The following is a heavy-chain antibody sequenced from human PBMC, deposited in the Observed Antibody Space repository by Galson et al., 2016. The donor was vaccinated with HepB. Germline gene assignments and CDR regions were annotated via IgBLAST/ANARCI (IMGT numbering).Heavy chain of an antibody. Sequence: SLRLSCAASGFIFSSQAMYWVRQAPGKGLEWVAVISYDESNKYYIDSVKGRFTVSRDSSKYTVYLQMDSLRIEDTAVYYCAASPAATYAPEGYALDFWGQGTTVTVPS. CDR2: ISYDESNK. D-gene: IGHD6-25*01. CDR1: GFIFSSQA. V-gene: IGHV3-30*04. CDR3: AASPAATYAPEGYALDF. J-gene: IGHJ3*01.